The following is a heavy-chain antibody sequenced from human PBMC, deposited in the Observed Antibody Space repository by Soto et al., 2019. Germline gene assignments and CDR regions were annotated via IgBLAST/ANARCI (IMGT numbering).Heavy chain of an antibody. Sequence: EVQLVESGGGLVKPGGSLRLSCAASGFTFSSYSMNWVRQAPGKGLEWVSSISSSSSYIYYADSVKGRFTISRDNAKNSLYLQMNSLRAEDTAVYYCAALWFGERNNWFDPWGQGTLVTVSS. V-gene: IGHV3-21*01. CDR3: AALWFGERNNWFDP. D-gene: IGHD3-10*01. J-gene: IGHJ5*02. CDR1: GFTFSSYS. CDR2: ISSSSSYI.